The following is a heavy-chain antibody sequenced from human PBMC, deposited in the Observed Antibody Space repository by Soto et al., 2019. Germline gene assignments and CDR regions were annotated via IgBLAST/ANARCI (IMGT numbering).Heavy chain of an antibody. CDR1: GGSISVYY. CDR2: VYDNGRP. Sequence: SETLSLTCTISGGSISVYYWSWIRQSPRQGLEWIGYVYDNGRPYYSPSLKSRVTISADTSKDQISLKLTSATAADTAVYYCARGVGSSSTRYWGPGTLVTVSS. CDR3: ARGVGSSSTRY. V-gene: IGHV4-59*01. D-gene: IGHD3-9*01. J-gene: IGHJ4*02.